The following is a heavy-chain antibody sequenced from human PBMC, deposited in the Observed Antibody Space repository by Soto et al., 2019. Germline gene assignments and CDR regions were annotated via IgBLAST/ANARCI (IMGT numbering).Heavy chain of an antibody. CDR1: GFTFSDYG. CDR2: IWYDGSNK. J-gene: IGHJ6*02. D-gene: IGHD1-26*01. CDR3: ARELAWSSGSYWVYYGMDV. V-gene: IGHV3-33*01. Sequence: GGSLRLSCAASGFTFSDYGMHWVRQAPGKGLQWVAIIWYDGSNKYYADSVKGRFTVSRDNSKNTLYLQMNSLTAEDTAVYYCARELAWSSGSYWVYYGMDVWGQGTTVTVSS.